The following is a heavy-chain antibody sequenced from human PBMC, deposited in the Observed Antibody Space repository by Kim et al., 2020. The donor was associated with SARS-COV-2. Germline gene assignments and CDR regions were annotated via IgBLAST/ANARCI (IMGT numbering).Heavy chain of an antibody. V-gene: IGHV1-18*01. D-gene: IGHD3-10*01. CDR2: ISAYNGNT. J-gene: IGHJ4*02. Sequence: ASVKVSCKASGYTFTSYGISWVRQAPGQGLEWMGWISAYNGNTNYAQKLQGRVTMTTDTSTSTAYMELRSLRSDDTAVYYCARVGRGLLWFGELLGYFDYWGQGTLVTVSS. CDR1: GYTFTSYG. CDR3: ARVGRGLLWFGELLGYFDY.